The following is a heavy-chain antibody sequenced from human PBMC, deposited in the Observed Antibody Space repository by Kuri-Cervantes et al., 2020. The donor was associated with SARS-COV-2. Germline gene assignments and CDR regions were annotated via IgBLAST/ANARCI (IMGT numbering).Heavy chain of an antibody. CDR1: GFTFSSYG. CDR3: ARDAPGVVVPAAINYYYGMDV. J-gene: IGHJ6*02. CDR2: ISSSSSTI. D-gene: IGHD2-2*01. Sequence: GESLKISCAASGFTFSSYGMHWVRQAPGKGLEWVSYISSSSSTIYYADSVKGRFTISRDNAKNSLYLQMNSLRAEDTAVYYCARDAPGVVVPAAINYYYGMDVWGQGTTVTVSS. V-gene: IGHV3-48*01.